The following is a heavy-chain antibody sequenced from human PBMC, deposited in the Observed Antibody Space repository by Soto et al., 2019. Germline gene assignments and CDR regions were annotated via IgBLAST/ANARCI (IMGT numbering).Heavy chain of an antibody. CDR3: ASPRGLDDAFDF. V-gene: IGHV3-21*01. CDR1: GFTFSSQT. J-gene: IGHJ3*01. Sequence: VQLVESGGGLVKPGGSMRLSCAVSGFTFSSQTMNWVRQAPGKGLEWVSSVSSSGSYKYYADSVKGRFTISRDNAKNSLYLQMNSLRAEDTAVYFCASPRGLDDAFDFWGQGTMVTVSS. D-gene: IGHD3-10*01. CDR2: VSSSGSYK.